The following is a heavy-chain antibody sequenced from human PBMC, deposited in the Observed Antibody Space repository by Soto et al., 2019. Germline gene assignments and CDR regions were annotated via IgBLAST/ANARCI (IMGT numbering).Heavy chain of an antibody. Sequence: EVQLLASGGGLVQPGGSLRLSCAASGFTFSSYAMSWVRQAPGKGLEWVSAISGSGGSTYYAGSVKGRFTYSSDNSKNTLYLQMTSLRAGDTAVYYCAKGGGLGGVIALDAFYIWGQGTMVTVAS. D-gene: IGHD3-16*02. CDR1: GFTFSSYA. CDR2: ISGSGGST. CDR3: AKGGGLGGVIALDAFYI. V-gene: IGHV3-23*01. J-gene: IGHJ3*02.